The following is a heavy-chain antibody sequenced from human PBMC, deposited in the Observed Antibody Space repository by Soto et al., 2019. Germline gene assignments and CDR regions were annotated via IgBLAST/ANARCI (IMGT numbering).Heavy chain of an antibody. D-gene: IGHD4-17*01. CDR2: IYYTGRT. J-gene: IGHJ4*02. CDR1: GGSISSSSYY. Sequence: QLQLQESGPGLVKPSETLSLTCTVSGGSISSSSYYWGWIRQPPGNGLEWIGSIYYTGRTHYNPSLRSRVTISVDTSKNQFSLILSSVTAADTAVYYCARRTIEVYGLTTDYFDCWGQGTLVTVSS. CDR3: ARRTIEVYGLTTDYFDC. V-gene: IGHV4-39*01.